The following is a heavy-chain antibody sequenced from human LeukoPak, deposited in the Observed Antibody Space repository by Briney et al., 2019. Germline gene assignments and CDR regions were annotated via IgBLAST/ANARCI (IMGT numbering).Heavy chain of an antibody. CDR2: ISSSGSTI. CDR3: ASSTYYYGSGPMDV. Sequence: GGSLRLSRAASGFTFSSYEMNWVRQAPGKGLEWVSYISSSGSTIYYADSVKGRFTISRDNAKNSLYLQMNSLRAEDTAVYYCASSTYYYGSGPMDVWGKGTTVTISS. CDR1: GFTFSSYE. D-gene: IGHD3-10*01. V-gene: IGHV3-48*03. J-gene: IGHJ6*03.